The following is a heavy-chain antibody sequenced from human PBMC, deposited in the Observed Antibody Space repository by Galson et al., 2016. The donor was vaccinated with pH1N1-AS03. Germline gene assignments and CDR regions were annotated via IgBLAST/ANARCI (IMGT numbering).Heavy chain of an antibody. CDR1: GYNFVTYG. V-gene: IGHV1-18*01. Sequence: SVKVSCKASGYNFVTYGITWVRQGPGQGLEWMGWINPYSTNTNYAKKVQDRVTMTADTSTTTAHLDLRNLGSDDTAVYYCARASRWLQIGFDYWGQGTLVTVSS. D-gene: IGHD5-24*01. J-gene: IGHJ4*02. CDR2: INPYSTNT. CDR3: ARASRWLQIGFDY.